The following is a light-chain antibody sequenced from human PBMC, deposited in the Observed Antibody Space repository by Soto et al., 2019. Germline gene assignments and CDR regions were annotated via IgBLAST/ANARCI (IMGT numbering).Light chain of an antibody. CDR2: EVS. CDR3: SSYTSSSTPDV. Sequence: QSALTQPASVSGSPGQSITISCTGTSSDVGGYNYVSWYQQHPDKAPKLMIYEVSNWPSGVSNRFSGSKSGNTASLTISGLQAEDEADYYCSSYTSSSTPDVFGAGTKLTVL. J-gene: IGLJ1*01. CDR1: SSDVGGYNY. V-gene: IGLV2-14*01.